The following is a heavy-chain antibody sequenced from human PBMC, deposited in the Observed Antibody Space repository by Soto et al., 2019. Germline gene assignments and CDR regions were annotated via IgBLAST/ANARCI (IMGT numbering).Heavy chain of an antibody. J-gene: IGHJ6*03. D-gene: IGHD2-2*01. CDR1: GGSISSYY. Sequence: SETLSLTCTVSGGSISSYYWSWIRQPPGKGLEWIGYIYYSGSTNYNPSLKSRVTISVDRSKNQFSLKLSSVTAADTAVYYCARQVDCSSTSCAPYYYYYYYMDVWGKGTTVTVSS. CDR2: IYYSGST. CDR3: ARQVDCSSTSCAPYYYYYYYMDV. V-gene: IGHV4-59*08.